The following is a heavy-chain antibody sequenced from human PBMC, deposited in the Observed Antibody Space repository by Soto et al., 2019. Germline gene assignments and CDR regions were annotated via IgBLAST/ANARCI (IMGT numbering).Heavy chain of an antibody. J-gene: IGHJ4*02. CDR2: ISHDGRDD. CDR3: TKDRSPGCGGDCHLAY. CDR1: GFTFSNHG. Sequence: QVQLVESGGGVVQPGRSLRLSCAASGFTFSNHGMHWVRQAPGKGREWVSVISHDGRDDYYAESVRGRFTISRDNSKNTLYLQMNRLRPADTAVYYCTKDRSPGCGGDCHLAYWGQGSRVSVSS. V-gene: IGHV3-30*18. D-gene: IGHD2-21*02.